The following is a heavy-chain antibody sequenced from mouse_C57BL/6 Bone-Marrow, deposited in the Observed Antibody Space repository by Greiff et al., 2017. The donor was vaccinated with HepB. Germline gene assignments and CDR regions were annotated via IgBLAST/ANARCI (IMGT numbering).Heavy chain of an antibody. D-gene: IGHD1-1*01. Sequence: VQLQQPGAELVKPGASVKLSCKASGYTFTSYWMQWVKQRPGQGLEWIGEIDPSDSYTNYNQKFKGKATLTVDTSSSTAYMQLSSLTSEDSAVYYCTTTVVAGNYFDYWGQGTTLTVSS. V-gene: IGHV1-50*01. CDR2: IDPSDSYT. CDR3: TTTVVAGNYFDY. CDR1: GYTFTSYW. J-gene: IGHJ2*01.